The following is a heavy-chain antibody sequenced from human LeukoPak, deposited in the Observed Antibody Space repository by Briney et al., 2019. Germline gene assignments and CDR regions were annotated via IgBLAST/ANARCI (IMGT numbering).Heavy chain of an antibody. J-gene: IGHJ4*02. CDR1: GYTFTSYV. CDR3: ARDGHDYGDYNY. CDR2: INAGNGNT. Sequence: GASVKVSCKASGYTFTSYVMHWVRQAPGQRLEWMGWINAGNGNTKYSQKFQGRVTITRDTSASTAYMELSSLRSEDTAVYYCARDGHDYGDYNYWGQGTLVTVSS. V-gene: IGHV1-3*01. D-gene: IGHD4-17*01.